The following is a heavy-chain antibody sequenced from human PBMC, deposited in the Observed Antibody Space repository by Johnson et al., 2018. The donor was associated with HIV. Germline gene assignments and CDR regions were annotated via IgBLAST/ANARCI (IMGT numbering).Heavy chain of an antibody. CDR1: GFTFSTYG. CDR3: ARDPPGRAFDV. Sequence: QVQLVESGGGLVQPGGSLRLSCAASGFTFSTYGMHWVRQAPGKGLEWVAFISYDGSNKYYADSVKGRFTISRDNSKNTLYLQMNSLSAEDTAIYYCARDPPGRAFDVWGLGTTVTVSS. J-gene: IGHJ3*01. CDR2: ISYDGSNK. V-gene: IGHV3-30*19.